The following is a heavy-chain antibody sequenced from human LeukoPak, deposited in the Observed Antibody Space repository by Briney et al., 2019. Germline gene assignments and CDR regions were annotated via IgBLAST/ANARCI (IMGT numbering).Heavy chain of an antibody. CDR1: GXSISRYY. Sequence: PSETLSLTCTVSGXSISRYYWSWIRQPPGKGLEWIGYIYYSGSTTYNPSLKSRVTISVDTSKNQFSLKLRSVTAADTAVYYCVRMGGGYVIDYWGQGTLVTVSS. CDR3: VRMGGGYVIDY. V-gene: IGHV4-59*01. D-gene: IGHD2-15*01. J-gene: IGHJ4*02. CDR2: IYYSGST.